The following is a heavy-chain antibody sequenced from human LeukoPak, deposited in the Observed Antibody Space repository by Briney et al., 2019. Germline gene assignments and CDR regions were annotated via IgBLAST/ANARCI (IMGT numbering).Heavy chain of an antibody. J-gene: IGHJ6*03. CDR2: ILSDGSAI. CDR1: GFTFSNYG. D-gene: IGHD3-10*01. Sequence: GGSLRLSCAASGFTFSNYGMLWVRQVPGKGLVWVSSILSDGSAIIYADSVRGRFTISRDNAKRTLYLQMDSLRADDMAVYFCARGGGSAASGSQVRVYYMDVWGKGTTVTVSS. CDR3: ARGGGSAASGSQVRVYYMDV. V-gene: IGHV3-74*01.